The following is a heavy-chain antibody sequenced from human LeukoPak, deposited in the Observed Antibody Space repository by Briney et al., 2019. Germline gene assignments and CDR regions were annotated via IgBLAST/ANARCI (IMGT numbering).Heavy chain of an antibody. Sequence: GGSLRLSCAASGFTFSSYSMNWVRQAPGKGLEWVAFIRYDGSNKYYADSVKGRFTISRDNSKNTLYLQMNSLRAEDTAVYYCARVGTRGGYNLDYWGQGTLVTVSS. V-gene: IGHV3-30*02. J-gene: IGHJ4*02. CDR3: ARVGTRGGYNLDY. CDR2: IRYDGSNK. CDR1: GFTFSSYS. D-gene: IGHD2-8*02.